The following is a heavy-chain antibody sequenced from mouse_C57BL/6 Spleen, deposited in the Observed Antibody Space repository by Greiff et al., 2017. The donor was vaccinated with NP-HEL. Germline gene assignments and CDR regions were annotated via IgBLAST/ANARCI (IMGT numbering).Heavy chain of an antibody. CDR2: IYPGDGDT. Sequence: QVQLQQSGAELVKPGASVKISCKASGYAFRSYWMNWVKQRPGKGLEWIGQIYPGDGDTNYNGKFKGKATLTADKSSSTAYMQLSSLTSEDSAVYFCARTGTYWYFDVWGTGTTVTVSS. D-gene: IGHD4-1*01. V-gene: IGHV1-80*01. CDR1: GYAFRSYW. CDR3: ARTGTYWYFDV. J-gene: IGHJ1*03.